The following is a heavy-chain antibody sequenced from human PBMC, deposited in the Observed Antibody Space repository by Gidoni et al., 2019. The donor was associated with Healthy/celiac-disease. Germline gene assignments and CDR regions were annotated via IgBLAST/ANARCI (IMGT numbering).Heavy chain of an antibody. CDR1: GGSFSGYY. J-gene: IGHJ6*02. V-gene: IGHV4-34*01. Sequence: QVQLQQWGAGLLKPSETLSLTCAVYGGSFSGYYWSWIRQPPGKGLEWIGEINHSGSTNYNPSLKSRVTISVDTSKNQFSLKLSSVTAADTAVYYCARGLGIAVARGYYYGMDVWGQGTTVTVSS. CDR2: INHSGST. D-gene: IGHD6-19*01. CDR3: ARGLGIAVARGYYYGMDV.